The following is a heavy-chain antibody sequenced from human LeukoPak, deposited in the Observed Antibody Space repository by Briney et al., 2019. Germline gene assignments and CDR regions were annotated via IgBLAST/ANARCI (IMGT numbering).Heavy chain of an antibody. D-gene: IGHD6-19*01. CDR2: ISSTSSYI. V-gene: IGHV3-21*01. CDR3: ARVGYSSGWYFDY. Sequence: PGGSLRLSCAASGFTFSTYSMNWVRQAPGKGLERVSSISSTSSYIYHADSVKGPFTISRDNAQKSLYLQMNSLRAEDTAVYYCARVGYSSGWYFDYWGQGTLVTVSS. J-gene: IGHJ4*02. CDR1: GFTFSTYS.